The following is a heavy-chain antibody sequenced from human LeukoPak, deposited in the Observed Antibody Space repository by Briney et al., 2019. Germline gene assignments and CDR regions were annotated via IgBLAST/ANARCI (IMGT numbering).Heavy chain of an antibody. D-gene: IGHD5-18*01. CDR3: ARGGSRRDTAMVWDY. CDR2: ISYSGST. Sequence: SETLSLTCAVYGGSFSGYHWNWIRQPPGKGLEWIGYISYSGSTSYNPSLKSRVTISMDTSKNQFSLKLSSVTAADTAVYYCARGGSRRDTAMVWDYWGQGILVTVSS. V-gene: IGHV4-59*01. CDR1: GGSFSGYH. J-gene: IGHJ4*02.